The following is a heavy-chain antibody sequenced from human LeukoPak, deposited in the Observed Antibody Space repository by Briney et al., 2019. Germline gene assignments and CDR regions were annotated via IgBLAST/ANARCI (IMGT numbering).Heavy chain of an antibody. Sequence: GGSLRLSCAASGFTFSSYGMHWVCQAPGKGLEWVAFIRYDGSNKYYADSVKGRFTISRDNSKNTLYLQMNSLRAEDTAVYYCAKSPGTVTTLDYYYMDVWGKGTTVTISS. J-gene: IGHJ6*03. CDR3: AKSPGTVTTLDYYYMDV. CDR2: IRYDGSNK. V-gene: IGHV3-30*02. D-gene: IGHD4-17*01. CDR1: GFTFSSYG.